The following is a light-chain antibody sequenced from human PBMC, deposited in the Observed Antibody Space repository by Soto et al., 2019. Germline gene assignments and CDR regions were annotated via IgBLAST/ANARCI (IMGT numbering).Light chain of an antibody. CDR1: SGSIASNY. CDR3: QSYDSSNYVV. Sequence: NFMLTQPHSVSESPGKTVTISCTRSSGSIASNYVQWYQQRPGSAPTTVIYEDNHRPSGVPDRFSGSIDSSSNSASLTISRLKTEAEAAYSCQSYDSSNYVVFGGGTKLTVL. CDR2: EDN. V-gene: IGLV6-57*04. J-gene: IGLJ2*01.